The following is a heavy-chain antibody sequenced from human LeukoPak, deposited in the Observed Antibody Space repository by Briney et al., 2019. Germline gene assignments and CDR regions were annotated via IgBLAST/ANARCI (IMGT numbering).Heavy chain of an antibody. J-gene: IGHJ2*01. CDR3: AKPQGGYSYGAYWYFDL. D-gene: IGHD5-18*01. Sequence: RGSLRLSCAASGLTFSSYAMSWVRQAPGKGLEWVSAISGSGGSTYYADSVKGRFTISRDNSKNTLYLQMNSLRAEDTAVYYCAKPQGGYSYGAYWYFDLWGRGTLVTVSS. CDR2: ISGSGGST. V-gene: IGHV3-23*01. CDR1: GLTFSSYA.